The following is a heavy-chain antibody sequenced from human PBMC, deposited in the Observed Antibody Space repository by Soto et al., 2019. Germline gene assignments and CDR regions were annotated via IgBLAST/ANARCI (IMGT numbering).Heavy chain of an antibody. Sequence: ASVKVSCKASGYTFTSYGISWVRQAPGQGLEWMGWISAYNGNTNYAQKLQGRVTMTTDTSTSTAYMELRSLRSDDTAVYYCTIEWRSGWYYYYYMDVWGKGTTVTVSS. V-gene: IGHV1-18*01. CDR3: TIEWRSGWYYYYYMDV. CDR1: GYTFTSYG. J-gene: IGHJ6*03. CDR2: ISAYNGNT. D-gene: IGHD6-19*01.